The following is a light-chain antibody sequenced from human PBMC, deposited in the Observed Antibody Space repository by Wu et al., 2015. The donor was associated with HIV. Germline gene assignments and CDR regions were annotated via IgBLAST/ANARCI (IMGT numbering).Light chain of an antibody. Sequence: TQSPGTLSVSPGERATLSCKASQAISKSHLAWYRQKGGQAPRLLMTGTYERASGTPDRFVGSGSGTDYTLTITRVEEEDFAVYYCQFFEAFGQGTTLE. CDR3: QFFEA. J-gene: IGKJ2*01. CDR2: GTY. V-gene: IGKV3-20*01. CDR1: QAISKSH.